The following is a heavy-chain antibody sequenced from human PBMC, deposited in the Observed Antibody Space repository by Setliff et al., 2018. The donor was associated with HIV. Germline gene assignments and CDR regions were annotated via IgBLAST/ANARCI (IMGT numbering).Heavy chain of an antibody. J-gene: IGHJ4*02. D-gene: IGHD4-17*01. CDR3: AKFFGGYGDYDY. CDR2: ISGSGANT. Sequence: GGSLRLSCAASGFIFSSYAMSWVRQAPGKGLEWVSAISGSGANTYYADSVKGRFTISRDNSKNTLYLQMNSLRAEDTAVYYCAKFFGGYGDYDYWGQGNMVTVSS. CDR1: GFIFSSYA. V-gene: IGHV3-23*01.